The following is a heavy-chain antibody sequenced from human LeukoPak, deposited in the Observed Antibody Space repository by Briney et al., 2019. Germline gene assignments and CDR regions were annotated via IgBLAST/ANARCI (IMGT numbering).Heavy chain of an antibody. CDR2: ISGYNGNT. J-gene: IGHJ5*02. V-gene: IGHV1-18*04. D-gene: IGHD4-17*01. CDR3: ARDQHGVTTRWFDP. Sequence: ASVKVSCKASGYTFTSYGISWVRQAPGQGLEWMGWISGYNGNTNYAQKLQGRVTMTTDTSTSTAYMEPRSLRSDDTAVYYCARDQHGVTTRWFDPWGQGTLVTVSS. CDR1: GYTFTSYG.